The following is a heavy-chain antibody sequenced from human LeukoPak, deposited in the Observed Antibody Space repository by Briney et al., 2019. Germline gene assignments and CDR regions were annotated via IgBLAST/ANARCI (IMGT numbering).Heavy chain of an antibody. V-gene: IGHV3-30*02. Sequence: GGSLRLSCTASGFTFSAYGMHWVRQAPGKGLEWVAFKRYDGSKKYYADSVKGRFTISRDNSKNTLYLQMNSLRAEDTAVYYCAKDRVIVGATLPDYWGQGTLVTVSS. D-gene: IGHD1-26*01. CDR2: KRYDGSKK. J-gene: IGHJ4*02. CDR1: GFTFSAYG. CDR3: AKDRVIVGATLPDY.